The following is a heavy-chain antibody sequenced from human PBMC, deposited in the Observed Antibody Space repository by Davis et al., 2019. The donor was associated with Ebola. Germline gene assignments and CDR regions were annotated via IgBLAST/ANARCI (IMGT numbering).Heavy chain of an antibody. J-gene: IGHJ4*02. D-gene: IGHD3-16*01. Sequence: PSETLSLTCTVSGGSISSYYWSWIRQPQGKGLEWIGYIYYSGSTNYNPSLKSRVTISVDTSKNQFSLKLSSVTAADTAMYYCAERGGSVWGQGTLVTVSS. V-gene: IGHV4-59*01. CDR1: GGSISSYY. CDR2: IYYSGST. CDR3: AERGGSV.